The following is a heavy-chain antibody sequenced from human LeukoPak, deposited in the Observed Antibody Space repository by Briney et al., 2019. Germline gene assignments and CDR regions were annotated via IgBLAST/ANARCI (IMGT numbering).Heavy chain of an antibody. D-gene: IGHD6-25*01. CDR3: GRDLIGTAASWDS. V-gene: IGHV3-53*01. Sequence: GGSLRLSCAASGFTVNNKYMNWVRQAPGKGLEWVSDISSGDSTYYADSVKGRFTISRDNSKNTLYLQMNSLRVEDTAVYYCGRDLIGTAASWDSWGQGTLVTVSS. CDR2: ISSGDST. J-gene: IGHJ4*02. CDR1: GFTVNNKY.